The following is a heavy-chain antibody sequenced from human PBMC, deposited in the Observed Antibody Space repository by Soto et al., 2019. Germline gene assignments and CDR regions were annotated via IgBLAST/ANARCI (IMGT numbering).Heavy chain of an antibody. Sequence: GGSLRLSCATSGFTFSSYEMNWVRQAPGKGLEWVSYISSSGSTIYYADSVKGRFTISRDNSKNSLYLQMDSLRAEDTAVYYCARDQEAGSFFPYYYGMDVWGQGTTVTVSS. CDR2: ISSSGSTI. J-gene: IGHJ6*02. V-gene: IGHV3-48*03. CDR3: ARDQEAGSFFPYYYGMDV. D-gene: IGHD6-13*01. CDR1: GFTFSSYE.